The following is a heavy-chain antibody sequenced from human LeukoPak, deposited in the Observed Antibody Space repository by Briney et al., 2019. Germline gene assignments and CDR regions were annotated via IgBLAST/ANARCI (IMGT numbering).Heavy chain of an antibody. V-gene: IGHV1-69*06. J-gene: IGHJ3*02. CDR2: IIPIFGTA. D-gene: IGHD3-22*01. Sequence: GSSVKVSCKASGGTFSSYAISWVRQAPGQGLEWMGGIIPIFGTANYAQKFQGRVTITADKSTSTAYMELSSLGSEDTAVYYCASPDFYDSSGYSAFDIWGQGTMVTVSS. CDR3: ASPDFYDSSGYSAFDI. CDR1: GGTFSSYA.